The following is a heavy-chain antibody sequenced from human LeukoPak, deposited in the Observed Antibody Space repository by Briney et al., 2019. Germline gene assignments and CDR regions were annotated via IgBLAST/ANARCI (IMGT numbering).Heavy chain of an antibody. D-gene: IGHD3-10*01. V-gene: IGHV4-59*08. CDR2: IYYSGST. Sequence: SETLSLTCTVSGGSISSYYWSWIRQPPGKGLEWIGYIYYSGSTNYNPSLKSRVTISVDTSKNQFSLKLSSVTAADTAVYYCARQELWFGEPLGFDPWGQGTLVTVSS. CDR1: GGSISSYY. J-gene: IGHJ5*02. CDR3: ARQELWFGEPLGFDP.